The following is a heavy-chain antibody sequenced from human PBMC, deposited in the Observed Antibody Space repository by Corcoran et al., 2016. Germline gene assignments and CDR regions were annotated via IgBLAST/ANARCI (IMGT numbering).Heavy chain of an antibody. D-gene: IGHD3-10*01. CDR3: ARAADYYGSGSYYNSYYYYGMDV. J-gene: IGHJ6*02. Sequence: EVQLVESGGGLIQPGGSLRLSCAASGFTVSSNYMSWVRQAPGKGLEWVSVIYSGGSTYYVDSVKGQFTISRDNSKNTLYLQMNSLRAEDTAVYYCARAADYYGSGSYYNSYYYYGMDVWGQGTTVTVSS. CDR1: GFTVSSNY. V-gene: IGHV3-53*01. CDR2: IYSGGST.